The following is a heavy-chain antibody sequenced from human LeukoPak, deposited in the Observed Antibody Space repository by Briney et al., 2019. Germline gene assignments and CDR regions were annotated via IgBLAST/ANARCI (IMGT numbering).Heavy chain of an antibody. V-gene: IGHV4-39*01. CDR1: GGSISSSSYY. Sequence: SETLSLTCTVSGGSISSSSYYWGWIRQPPGKGLEWIGSIYYSGSTYYNPSLKSPVTISVDTSKNQFSPKLSSVTAADTAVYYCASVITMVRGVKNWFDPWGQGTLVTVSS. J-gene: IGHJ5*02. D-gene: IGHD3-10*01. CDR2: IYYSGST. CDR3: ASVITMVRGVKNWFDP.